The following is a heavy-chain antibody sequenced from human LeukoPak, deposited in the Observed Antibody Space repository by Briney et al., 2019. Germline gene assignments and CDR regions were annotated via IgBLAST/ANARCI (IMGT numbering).Heavy chain of an antibody. CDR1: GYTFTIYG. Sequence: GASVTVSCKASGYTFTIYGISWVRQAPGQGLEWMGWISAYNGNTDYAQKFQGRVTMTTDTSTSTAYMEVRSLRSDDTAVYYCARAYSGSYYYYWGQGTLVTVSS. J-gene: IGHJ4*02. V-gene: IGHV1-18*01. D-gene: IGHD1-26*01. CDR2: ISAYNGNT. CDR3: ARAYSGSYYYY.